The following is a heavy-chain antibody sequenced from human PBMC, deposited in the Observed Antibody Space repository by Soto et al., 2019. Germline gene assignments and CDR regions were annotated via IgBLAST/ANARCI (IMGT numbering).Heavy chain of an antibody. CDR2: ISSSSYI. CDR3: ARFYDILTGTHYYYYMDV. Sequence: GGSLRLSCAASGFTFSSYSMNWVRQAPGKGLEWVSSISSSSYIYYADSVKGRFTISRDNAKNSLYLQMNSLRAEDTAVYYCARFYDILTGTHYYYYMDVWGKGTTVTVSS. CDR1: GFTFSSYS. V-gene: IGHV3-21*01. J-gene: IGHJ6*03. D-gene: IGHD3-9*01.